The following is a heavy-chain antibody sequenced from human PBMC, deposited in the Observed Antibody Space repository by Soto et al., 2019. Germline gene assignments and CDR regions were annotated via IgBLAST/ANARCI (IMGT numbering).Heavy chain of an antibody. CDR1: GFTFSSYS. D-gene: IGHD3-3*01. Sequence: GGSLRLSCAASGFTFSSYSMNWVRQAPGKGLEWVSYISSSSSTIYYADSVKGRFTISRDNAKNSLYLQMNSLRAEDTAVYYCARDPGNGKLGFFWFDPWGQGTLVTAP. CDR2: ISSSSSTI. J-gene: IGHJ5*02. V-gene: IGHV3-48*01. CDR3: ARDPGNGKLGFFWFDP.